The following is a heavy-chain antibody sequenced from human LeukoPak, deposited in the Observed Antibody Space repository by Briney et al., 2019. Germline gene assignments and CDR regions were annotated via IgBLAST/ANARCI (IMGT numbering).Heavy chain of an antibody. V-gene: IGHV4-30-2*01. J-gene: IGHJ6*02. Sequence: SQTLSLTCAVSGGSISSGGYSWSWIPQPPGKGLEWIGYIYHSGSTYYNPSLKSRVTISEDTSKNQFSLKLTSVTAADTAVYYCGRLSYNSYGMDVWGQGTTVAVSS. D-gene: IGHD1-14*01. CDR1: GGSISSGGYS. CDR3: GRLSYNSYGMDV. CDR2: IYHSGST.